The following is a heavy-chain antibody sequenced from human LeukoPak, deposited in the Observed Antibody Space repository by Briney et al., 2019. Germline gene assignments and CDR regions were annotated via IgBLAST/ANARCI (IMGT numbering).Heavy chain of an antibody. CDR3: AIDPQWLVPYNDY. Sequence: PGGSLRLSCAASGFTFSDYYMSWIRQAPGKGLEWVSYISSSGSTIYYADSVKGRFTISRDNAKNSLYLQMNSLRAEDTAVYYCAIDPQWLVPYNDYWGQGTLVTVSS. J-gene: IGHJ4*02. D-gene: IGHD6-19*01. V-gene: IGHV3-11*04. CDR2: ISSSGSTI. CDR1: GFTFSDYY.